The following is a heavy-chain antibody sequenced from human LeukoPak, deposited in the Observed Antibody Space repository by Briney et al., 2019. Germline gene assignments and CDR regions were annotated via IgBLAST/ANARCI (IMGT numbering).Heavy chain of an antibody. CDR1: GGSINSYY. V-gene: IGHV4-59*08. J-gene: IGHJ4*02. D-gene: IGHD7-27*01. CDR2: IYYSGST. Sequence: SETLSLTCTVSGGSINSYYWSWIRQPPGKGLEWIGYIYYSGSTNYNPSLKSRVTISVDTSKNQFSLKLSSVTAADTAVYYCARLLTGDLPHFDYWGQGTLVTVSS. CDR3: ARLLTGDLPHFDY.